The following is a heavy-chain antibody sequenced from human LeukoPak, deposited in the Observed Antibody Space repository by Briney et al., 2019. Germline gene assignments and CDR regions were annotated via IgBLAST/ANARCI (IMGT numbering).Heavy chain of an antibody. CDR2: ISYDGSNK. Sequence: GGSLRLSCAASGFTFSSYAMHWVRQAPGKGLEWVAVISYDGSNKYYADSVKGRFTISRDNSKNTLYLQMNSLRAEDTAVYYCAREIVVVPAATKGDAFDIWGQGTMVTVSS. CDR1: GFTFSSYA. D-gene: IGHD2-2*01. V-gene: IGHV3-30-3*01. J-gene: IGHJ3*02. CDR3: AREIVVVPAATKGDAFDI.